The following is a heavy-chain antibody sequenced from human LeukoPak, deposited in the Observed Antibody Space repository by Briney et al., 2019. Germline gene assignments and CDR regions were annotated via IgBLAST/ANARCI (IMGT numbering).Heavy chain of an antibody. V-gene: IGHV1-69*06. D-gene: IGHD1-1*01. CDR2: IIPIFGTA. J-gene: IGHJ6*04. CDR1: GGTFSRYA. CDR3: ARAGTTGTTYYGMDV. Sequence: SVKVSCKASGGTFSRYAISWVRQPPGQGLEWMGAIIPIFGTANYAQKFQGRVTIPADKSTSTAYMELSSLRSEDTAVYYCARAGTTGTTYYGMDVWGEATTVTASS.